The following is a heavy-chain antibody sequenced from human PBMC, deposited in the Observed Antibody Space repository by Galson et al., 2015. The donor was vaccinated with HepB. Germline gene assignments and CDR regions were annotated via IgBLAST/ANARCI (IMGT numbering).Heavy chain of an antibody. CDR3: ARANWRAFDM. V-gene: IGHV6-1*01. D-gene: IGHD2-8*01. Sequence: CAISGDSVPRDSAAWNWIRQSPSRGLEWLGRTYYRSKWYSDYGVSVKSRITINSDTSKNQFSLQLNSVTPEDTAVYYCARANWRAFDMWGQGTTVTVSS. CDR2: TYYRSKWYS. CDR1: GDSVPRDSAA. J-gene: IGHJ3*02.